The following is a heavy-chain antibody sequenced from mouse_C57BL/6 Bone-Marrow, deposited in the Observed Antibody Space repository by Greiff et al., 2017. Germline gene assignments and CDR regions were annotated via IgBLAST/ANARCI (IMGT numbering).Heavy chain of an antibody. D-gene: IGHD1-1*01. J-gene: IGHJ2*01. Sequence: VQLKQPGAELVMPGASVKLSCKASGYTFTSYWMHWVKQRPGQGLEWIGEIDPSDSYTNYNQKFKGKSTLTVDKSSSTAYMQLSSLTSEDSAVYYCARDGSSPYYFDYWCQGTTLTVSS. V-gene: IGHV1-69*01. CDR2: IDPSDSYT. CDR1: GYTFTSYW. CDR3: ARDGSSPYYFDY.